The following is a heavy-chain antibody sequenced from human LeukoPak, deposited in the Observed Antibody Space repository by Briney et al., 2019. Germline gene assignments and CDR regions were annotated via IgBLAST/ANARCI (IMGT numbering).Heavy chain of an antibody. D-gene: IGHD3-10*01. CDR1: GFTFSDYA. CDR3: AKHCGSGTYDALNI. CDR2: LSYGGTNK. V-gene: IGHV3-30-3*01. J-gene: IGHJ3*02. Sequence: GGSLRLSCAASGFTFSDYAMHWVRQAPGKGLEWVAVLSYGGTNKYYADSVKGRFTISRDNSKNALYLQMNSVRVEDTAEYYCAKHCGSGTYDALNIGAKGQWSPSLQ.